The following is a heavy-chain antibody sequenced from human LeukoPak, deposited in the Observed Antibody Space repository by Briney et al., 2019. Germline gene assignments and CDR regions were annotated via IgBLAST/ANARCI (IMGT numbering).Heavy chain of an antibody. J-gene: IGHJ4*02. CDR3: ARSVRTYGSGSYYFDY. D-gene: IGHD3-10*01. V-gene: IGHV1-69*01. CDR1: GGTFSSYA. Sequence: ASVKVSCKASGGTFSSYAISWVRQAPGQGLEWMGGIIPIFGTANYEQKFQGRVTITADESTSTAYMELSSLRSEDTAVYYCARSVRTYGSGSYYFDYWGQGTLVTVSS. CDR2: IIPIFGTA.